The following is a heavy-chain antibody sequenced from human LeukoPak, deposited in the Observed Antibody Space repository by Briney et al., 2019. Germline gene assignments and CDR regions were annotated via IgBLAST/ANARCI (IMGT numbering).Heavy chain of an antibody. CDR1: GGSFSGYY. Sequence: SETLSLTCAVYGGSFSGYYWSWIRQPPGKGLEWIGYIYYSGSTYYNPSLKSRVTISVDTSKNQFSLKLSSVTAADAAVYYCARGVRPYYFDYWGQGTLVTVSS. V-gene: IGHV4-59*04. CDR3: ARGVRPYYFDY. J-gene: IGHJ4*02. CDR2: IYYSGST. D-gene: IGHD1-1*01.